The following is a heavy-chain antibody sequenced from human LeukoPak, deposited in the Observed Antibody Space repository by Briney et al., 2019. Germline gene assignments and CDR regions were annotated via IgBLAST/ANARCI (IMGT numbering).Heavy chain of an antibody. V-gene: IGHV3-30-3*01. CDR1: GFTFSSYA. CDR3: ARDLDHYFDY. Sequence: PGRSLRLSCAASGFTFSSYAMHWVRQAPGKGLEWVAVISYDGSNKYYADSVKGRFTISRDNSKNTLYLQMNSLRAEDTAVYYCARDLDHYFDYWGQGTLLTVSS. CDR2: ISYDGSNK. J-gene: IGHJ4*02.